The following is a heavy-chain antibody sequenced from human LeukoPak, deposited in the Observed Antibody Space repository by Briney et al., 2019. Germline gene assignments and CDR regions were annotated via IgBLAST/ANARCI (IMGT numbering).Heavy chain of an antibody. CDR2: ISGSGSDI. Sequence: GGSLRLSCVTSGFIFSGHYMSWIRQAPGKGLEWVGYISGSGSDISYADSVKGRFTISRDNAKNSLYLQMNSLRAEDTAVYYCARDRYPTIFGVVDAAAFDPWGQGTLVTVSS. CDR1: GFIFSGHY. CDR3: ARDRYPTIFGVVDAAAFDP. J-gene: IGHJ5*02. V-gene: IGHV3-11*04. D-gene: IGHD3-3*01.